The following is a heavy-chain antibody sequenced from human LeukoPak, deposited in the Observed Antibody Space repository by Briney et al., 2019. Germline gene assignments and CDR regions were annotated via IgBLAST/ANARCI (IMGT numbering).Heavy chain of an antibody. CDR1: GGSMSPYH. Sequence: PSETLSLTCTVSGGSMSPYHWGWIRQPPGKGLEWTGYIYYSGSANYNPSLKSRVTISVDTSKNQFSLKLSSVTAADTAIYYCARAVSGRFDYWGQGTLVTVSS. CDR3: ARAVSGRFDY. J-gene: IGHJ4*02. CDR2: IYYSGSA. V-gene: IGHV4-59*08. D-gene: IGHD6-19*01.